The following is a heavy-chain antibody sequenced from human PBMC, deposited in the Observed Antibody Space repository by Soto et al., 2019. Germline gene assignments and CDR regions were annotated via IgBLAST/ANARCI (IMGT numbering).Heavy chain of an antibody. CDR2: ISGSGIST. D-gene: IGHD3-22*01. Sequence: PGGSLRLSCAASGFTFRSYAMSWVRQAPGKGLEWVSGISGSGISTHYADSVKGRFTVSRDNSKNTLYLQMNSLRAEDTAVYNCATYESNGYYYPPGVDPWGQGTLVTVSS. CDR1: GFTFRSYA. V-gene: IGHV3-23*01. J-gene: IGHJ5*02. CDR3: ATYESNGYYYPPGVDP.